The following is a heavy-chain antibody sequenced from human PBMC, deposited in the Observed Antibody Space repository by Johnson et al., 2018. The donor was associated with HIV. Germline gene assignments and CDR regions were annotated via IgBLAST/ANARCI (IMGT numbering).Heavy chain of an antibody. CDR1: GFTVSSNY. Sequence: VQLVESGGGLIQPGGSLRLSCAASGFTVSSNYMSWVRQAPGKGLEWVSVIYSGGSTYYADSVKGRFTISRDNSKNTLYLQMNSLRAEDTAVYYCARGTYYYGSGNAFDMWGQGTMVTVSS. D-gene: IGHD3-10*01. V-gene: IGHV3-66*03. CDR2: IYSGGST. CDR3: ARGTYYYGSGNAFDM. J-gene: IGHJ3*02.